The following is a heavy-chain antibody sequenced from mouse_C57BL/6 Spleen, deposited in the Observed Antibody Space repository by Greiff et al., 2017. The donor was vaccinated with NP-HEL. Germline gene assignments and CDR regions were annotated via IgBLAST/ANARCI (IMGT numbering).Heavy chain of an antibody. CDR2: IDPETGGT. CDR3: SYDYGSSYAMDY. V-gene: IGHV1-15*01. Sequence: QVQLQQSGAELVRPGASVTLSCKASGYTFTDYEMHWVKQTPVHGLEWIGAIDPETGGTAYNQKFKGKAILTADKSSSPAYMELLSLTSEDSAVYYFSYDYGSSYAMDYWGQGTSVTVSS. J-gene: IGHJ4*01. CDR1: GYTFTDYE. D-gene: IGHD1-1*01.